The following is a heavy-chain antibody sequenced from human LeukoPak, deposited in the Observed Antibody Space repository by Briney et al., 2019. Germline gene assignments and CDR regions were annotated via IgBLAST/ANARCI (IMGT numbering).Heavy chain of an antibody. CDR2: ISSSSSTI. CDR3: ARDGTGYSSSGEYFDL. J-gene: IGHJ2*01. V-gene: IGHV3-48*01. D-gene: IGHD6-13*01. CDR1: GFTFSSYS. Sequence: GGSLRLSCAASGFTFSSYSMNWVRQAPGKGLEWVSYISSSSSTIYYADSVKGRFTISRDNAKNSLYLQMNSLRAEDTAVYYCARDGTGYSSSGEYFDLWGRGTLVTVSS.